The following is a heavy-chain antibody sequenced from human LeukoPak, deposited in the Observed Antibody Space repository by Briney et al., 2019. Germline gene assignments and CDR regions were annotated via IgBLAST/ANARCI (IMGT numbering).Heavy chain of an antibody. CDR2: INTNTGNP. CDR1: GYTFTSYA. D-gene: IGHD3-10*01. CDR3: ARVPQYYYGSGSYCTLDY. Sequence: VASVKVSCKASGYTFTSYAMNWVRQAPGQGLEWMGWINTNTGNPTYAQGFTGRFVFSLDTSVSTAYLQISSLKAEDTAVYYCARVPQYYYGSGSYCTLDYWGQGTLVTVSS. V-gene: IGHV7-4-1*02. J-gene: IGHJ4*02.